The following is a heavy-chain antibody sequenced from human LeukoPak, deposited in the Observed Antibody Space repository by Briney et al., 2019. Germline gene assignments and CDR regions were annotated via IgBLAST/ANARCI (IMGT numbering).Heavy chain of an antibody. CDR1: GYTLTELS. J-gene: IGHJ4*02. CDR3: ATQLNWNYVLFY. Sequence: GASVKVSCKVSGYTLTELSMHWVRQAPGKGLEWMGGFDPEDGETIYAQKFQGRVTMTEDTSTDTAYMELSSLRSKDTAVYYCATQLNWNYVLFYWGQGTLVTVSS. D-gene: IGHD1-7*01. CDR2: FDPEDGET. V-gene: IGHV1-24*01.